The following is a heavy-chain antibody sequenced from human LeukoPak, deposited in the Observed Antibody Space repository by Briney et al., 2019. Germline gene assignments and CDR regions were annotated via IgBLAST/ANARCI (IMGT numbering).Heavy chain of an antibody. J-gene: IGHJ6*02. D-gene: IGHD3-10*01. CDR1: GFTFRSHG. CDR3: ARDGQNGSPYATDV. Sequence: PGRFLRLSCAASGFTFRSHGMHWVRQAPGKGLEWVAGIWYDGSNEDYADSVEGRFIISRDNSKNTLYLQMNSLRVEDTAIYYCARDGQNGSPYATDVWGQGTTVTVSS. V-gene: IGHV3-33*01. CDR2: IWYDGSNE.